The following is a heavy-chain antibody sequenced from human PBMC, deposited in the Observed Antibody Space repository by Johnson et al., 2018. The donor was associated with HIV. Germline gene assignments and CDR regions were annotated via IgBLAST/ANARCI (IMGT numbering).Heavy chain of an antibody. V-gene: IGHV3-66*01. Sequence: LVESGGGLVPPGGSLSLSCAASGFAVSKNYLTWVRQAPGKGLEWVSIIYSGGNPYYADFVKGRFTISRDNSKNSLFLQMNSLRAEDTAVYYCARDLHAFDIWGQGTMATVSS. CDR2: IYSGGNP. CDR1: GFAVSKNY. J-gene: IGHJ3*02. CDR3: ARDLHAFDI.